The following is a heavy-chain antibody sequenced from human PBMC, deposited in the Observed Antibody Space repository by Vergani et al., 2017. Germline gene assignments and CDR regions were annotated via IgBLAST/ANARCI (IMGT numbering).Heavy chain of an antibody. J-gene: IGHJ4*02. Sequence: EVQLVESGGGLVQPGRSLRLSCAASGFTFDDYAMHWVRQAPGKGLEWVSGISWNSGSIGYADSVKGRFTISRDNAKNSLYLQMNSLRAEDTAVYYCAKEGVTMIVLKSLSFDYWGQGTLVTVSS. CDR1: GFTFDDYA. CDR3: AKEGVTMIVLKSLSFDY. V-gene: IGHV3-9*01. CDR2: ISWNSGSI. D-gene: IGHD3-22*01.